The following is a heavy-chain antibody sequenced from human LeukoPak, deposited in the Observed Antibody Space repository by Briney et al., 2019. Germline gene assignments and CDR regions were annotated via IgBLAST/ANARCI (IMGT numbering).Heavy chain of an antibody. V-gene: IGHV4-4*07. CDR3: ARDHPHYYDSSGYSYYFDY. CDR1: GGSISSYY. D-gene: IGHD3-22*01. J-gene: IGHJ4*02. Sequence: SETLSLTCTVSGGSISSYYWSWIRQPAGKGLEWIGRIYTSGSTNYNPSLKSRVTISVDTSKNQFSLKLRSVTAPDTAVYYCARDHPHYYDSSGYSYYFDYWGQGTLVPVSS. CDR2: IYTSGST.